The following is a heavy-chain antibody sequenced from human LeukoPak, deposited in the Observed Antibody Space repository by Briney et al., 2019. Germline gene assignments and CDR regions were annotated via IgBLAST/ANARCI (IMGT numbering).Heavy chain of an antibody. Sequence: ASVKVSCKASGYTFTGYYMHWVRQAPGQGLEWMGWISAYNGNTNYAQKLQGRVTMTTDTSTSTAYMELRSLRSDDTAVYYCAREGFLEWLFSYYFDYWGQGTLVTVSS. J-gene: IGHJ4*02. CDR2: ISAYNGNT. CDR1: GYTFTGYY. V-gene: IGHV1-18*04. CDR3: AREGFLEWLFSYYFDY. D-gene: IGHD3-3*01.